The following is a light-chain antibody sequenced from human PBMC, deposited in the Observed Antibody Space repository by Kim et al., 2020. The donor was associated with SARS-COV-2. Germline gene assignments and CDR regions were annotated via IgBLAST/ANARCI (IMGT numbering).Light chain of an antibody. CDR1: QNNNKD. V-gene: IGKV1-39*01. CDR2: GGS. CDR3: QQSYSTLWT. J-gene: IGKJ1*01. Sequence: GGKRSNDTCRGRQNNNKDLNWEQEKTGRTPKVLIYGGSNLQSGVPSRFSGGGSGTDFTLTISSLQPEDFATYYCQQSYSTLWTFGQGTKVDIK.